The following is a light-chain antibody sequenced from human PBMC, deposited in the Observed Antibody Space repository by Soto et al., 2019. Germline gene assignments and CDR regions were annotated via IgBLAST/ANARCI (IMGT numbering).Light chain of an antibody. CDR1: QSVSSSY. Sequence: EIVLTQSPGTLSLSPGERATLSCRASQSVSSSYLAWYQQKTGQAPRLLIYDASSRATGIPDRFSGSGSGTEFTLNISRLEPEDFAVYYCQQYGSSPRTFGQGTKVEIK. CDR2: DAS. V-gene: IGKV3-20*01. J-gene: IGKJ1*01. CDR3: QQYGSSPRT.